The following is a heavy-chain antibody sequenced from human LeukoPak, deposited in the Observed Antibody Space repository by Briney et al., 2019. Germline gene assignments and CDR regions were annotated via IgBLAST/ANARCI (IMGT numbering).Heavy chain of an antibody. J-gene: IGHJ3*02. CDR1: GFTFSTYG. V-gene: IGHV3-23*01. CDR3: ARVPQYSSSWYWGAFDI. CDR2: ISGSGGST. D-gene: IGHD6-13*01. Sequence: GGSLRLSCAASGFTFSTYGMSWVRQAPGKGLEWVSAISGSGGSTYYADSVKGRFTISRDNSKSTLYLQMNSLRAEDTALYYCARVPQYSSSWYWGAFDIWGQGTMVTVSS.